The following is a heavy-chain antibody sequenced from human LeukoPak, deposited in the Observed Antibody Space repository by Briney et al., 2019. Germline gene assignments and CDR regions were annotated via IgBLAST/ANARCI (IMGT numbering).Heavy chain of an antibody. J-gene: IGHJ4*02. CDR3: ARVGVAAKSSRYFDY. D-gene: IGHD2-15*01. CDR2: IHYSGST. Sequence: PSQTLSLTCTVSGGSISSGDYYWSWIRQHPGKGLEWIGYIHYSGSTYYSPSLERRVTISVDTSKKQFSLKLSYVPAADTAVYYCARVGVAAKSSRYFDYWGQGTLVTVSS. CDR1: GGSISSGDYY. V-gene: IGHV4-31*03.